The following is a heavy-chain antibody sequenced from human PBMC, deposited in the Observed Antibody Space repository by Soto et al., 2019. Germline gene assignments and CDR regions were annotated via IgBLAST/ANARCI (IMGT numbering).Heavy chain of an antibody. Sequence: GGSLRLSCAASGFTFSSYWMSWVRQAPGKGLEWVANIKQDGSEKYYVDSVKGRFTISRDNAKNSLYLQMNSLRAEDTAVYYCARVDRFNIVVVPAKDGRVDTAMVADYPFDLWGRGTLVTVSS. CDR1: GFTFSSYW. V-gene: IGHV3-7*01. CDR2: IKQDGSEK. CDR3: ARVDRFNIVVVPAKDGRVDTAMVADYPFDL. D-gene: IGHD2-2*01. J-gene: IGHJ2*01.